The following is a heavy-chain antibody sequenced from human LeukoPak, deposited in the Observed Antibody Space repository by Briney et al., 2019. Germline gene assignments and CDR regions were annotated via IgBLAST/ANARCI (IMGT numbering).Heavy chain of an antibody. CDR3: AKDVRPGGGGMDV. Sequence: PGGSLRLSCAASGFTFRNLAMNWVRQAPGKGLEWVSTISDNGRSTHYADSVKGRFTISRDNSKNTLDLQMNSLKDEDTAIYYCAKDVRPGGGGMDVLGQGTTVTVSS. V-gene: IGHV3-23*01. D-gene: IGHD3-10*02. CDR2: ISDNGRST. CDR1: GFTFRNLA. J-gene: IGHJ6*02.